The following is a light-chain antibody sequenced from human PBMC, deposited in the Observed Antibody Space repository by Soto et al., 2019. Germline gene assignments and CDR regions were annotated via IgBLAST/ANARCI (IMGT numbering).Light chain of an antibody. Sequence: IQLTQSPSFLSASVGDRVTMTCRASQDINNYLAWYQQRPGKAPKLLIYAASTLQPGVPSRFSGGGFGANFTLTISGLQPEDFATYYCQQLSGYPPYTFGQASKLEI. CDR1: QDINNY. CDR3: QQLSGYPPYT. V-gene: IGKV1-9*01. CDR2: AAS. J-gene: IGKJ2*01.